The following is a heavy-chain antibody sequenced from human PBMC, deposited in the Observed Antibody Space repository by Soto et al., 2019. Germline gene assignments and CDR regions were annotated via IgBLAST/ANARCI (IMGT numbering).Heavy chain of an antibody. V-gene: IGHV3-30*18. CDR1: GFTFSSYG. CDR3: AKDSEYSSGWNAWY. J-gene: IGHJ4*02. Sequence: PGGSLRLSCAASGFTFSSYGMHWVRQAPGKGLEWVAVIAYDGSYEYYADSVKGRFTISRDNSKNTLYLQMDSLRAEDTAVYCCAKDSEYSSGWNAWYWGQGTLVTVSS. CDR2: IAYDGSYE. D-gene: IGHD6-19*01.